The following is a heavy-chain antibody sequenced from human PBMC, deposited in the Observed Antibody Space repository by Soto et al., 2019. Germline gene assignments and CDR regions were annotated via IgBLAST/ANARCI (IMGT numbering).Heavy chain of an antibody. V-gene: IGHV4-31*03. Sequence: PSETLSLTCTVSGGSISSGGYYWSWIRQHPGKGLEWIGYIYYSGSTYYNPSLKSRVTISVDTSKNQFSLKLSSVTAADTAVYYCARYCLYGDYHYGMDVWGQGTTVTVS. CDR3: ARYCLYGDYHYGMDV. CDR1: GGSISSGGYY. J-gene: IGHJ6*02. CDR2: IYYSGST. D-gene: IGHD2-15*01.